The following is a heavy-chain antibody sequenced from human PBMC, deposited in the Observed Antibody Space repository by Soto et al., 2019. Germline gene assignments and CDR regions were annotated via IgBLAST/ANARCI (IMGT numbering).Heavy chain of an antibody. D-gene: IGHD6-19*01. CDR2: TYYRSRWYN. CDR1: GDSVSSNSAA. V-gene: IGHV6-1*01. J-gene: IGHJ6*03. CDR3: AGTSSHQWYYXDV. Sequence: SQTLSLTCVISGDSVSSNSAAWNWIRQSPSRGLEWLGRTYYRSRWYNDYAVSVRSRITVNADTSKNQFSLHLNSVTPEDTAVYYCAGTSSHQWYYXDVWDKGTTVTVSS.